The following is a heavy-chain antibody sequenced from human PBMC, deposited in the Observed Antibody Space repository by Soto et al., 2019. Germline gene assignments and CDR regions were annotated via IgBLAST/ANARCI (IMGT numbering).Heavy chain of an antibody. Sequence: GGSLRLSCAASGFTFSHYAMYWVRQAPGKGLEWVADISYDGRNKYYPDAVKGRFTISRDYSENTLYLQMNSLRAEDTAVYYCARGSPPAYWGQGTLVTVSS. J-gene: IGHJ4*02. D-gene: IGHD1-26*01. CDR2: ISYDGRNK. V-gene: IGHV3-30*04. CDR3: ARGSPPAY. CDR1: GFTFSHYA.